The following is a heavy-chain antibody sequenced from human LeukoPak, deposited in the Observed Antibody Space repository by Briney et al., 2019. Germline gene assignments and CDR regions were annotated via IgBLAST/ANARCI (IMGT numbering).Heavy chain of an antibody. Sequence: KPGGSLRLSCAASGFTFSSYAMTWVSQPPGKGLEWIGEINHSGSTNYNPSLKSRVTISVDTSKNQFSLKLSSVTAADTAVYYCARETSHLTRYSLGDFDYWGQGTLVTVSS. CDR3: ARETSHLTRYSLGDFDY. J-gene: IGHJ4*02. D-gene: IGHD3-9*01. V-gene: IGHV4-34*01. CDR1: GFTFSSYA. CDR2: INHSGST.